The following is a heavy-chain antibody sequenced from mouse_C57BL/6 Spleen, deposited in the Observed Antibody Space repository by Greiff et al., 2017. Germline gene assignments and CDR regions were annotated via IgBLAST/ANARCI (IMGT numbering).Heavy chain of an antibody. J-gene: IGHJ2*01. Sequence: QVQLQQSGAELVRPGASVTLSCKASGYTFTDYEMHWVKQTPVHGLEWIGAIDPETGGTAYNQKFKGQAILTADKSSSTAYMELRRLTSEDSAVYYGTRGGYDYDGDDWGQGTTLTVSS. CDR3: TRGGYDYDGDD. CDR1: GYTFTDYE. D-gene: IGHD2-4*01. V-gene: IGHV1-15*01. CDR2: IDPETGGT.